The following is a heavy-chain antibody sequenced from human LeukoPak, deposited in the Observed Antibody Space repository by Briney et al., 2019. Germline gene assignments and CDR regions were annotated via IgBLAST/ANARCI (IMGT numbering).Heavy chain of an antibody. Sequence: ASVKVSCKASGYTFTGYYMHWVRQAPGQGLEWMGWINPNRGGTNYAQKFQGRVTMTRDTSISTAYMELSRLRSDDTAVYYCARDRYDILTGYYSFDYWGQGTLVTVSS. J-gene: IGHJ4*02. D-gene: IGHD3-9*01. CDR3: ARDRYDILTGYYSFDY. CDR1: GYTFTGYY. V-gene: IGHV1-2*02. CDR2: INPNRGGT.